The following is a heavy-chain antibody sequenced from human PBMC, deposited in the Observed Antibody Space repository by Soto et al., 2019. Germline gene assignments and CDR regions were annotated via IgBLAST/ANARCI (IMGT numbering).Heavy chain of an antibody. CDR1: GFTFSSYG. CDR3: ATTGPY. Sequence: QVQLVESGGGVVQPGRSLRLSCAASGFTFSSYGMHWVLQAPGKGLEWVAVIWFDGSNKFYADSVKGRFTISRDNSKNTVSLKMNSLRDEDSAAYYCATTGPYWGQGTLVTVSS. V-gene: IGHV3-33*01. CDR2: IWFDGSNK. J-gene: IGHJ4*02.